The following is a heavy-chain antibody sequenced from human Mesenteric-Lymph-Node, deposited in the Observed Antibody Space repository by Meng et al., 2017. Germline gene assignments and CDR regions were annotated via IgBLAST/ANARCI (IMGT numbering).Heavy chain of an antibody. D-gene: IGHD6-13*01. V-gene: IGHV1-2*02. CDR3: ARDLQQQLDRDGNAFDI. CDR1: GDTFTGYY. CDR2: INPNSGGT. J-gene: IGHJ3*02. Sequence: ASVKVSCKASGDTFTGYYMHWVRQAPGQGLEWMGWINPNSGGTNYAQKFQGRVTMTRDTSISTAYMELSRLRSDDTAVYYCARDLQQQLDRDGNAFDIWGQGTMVTVSS.